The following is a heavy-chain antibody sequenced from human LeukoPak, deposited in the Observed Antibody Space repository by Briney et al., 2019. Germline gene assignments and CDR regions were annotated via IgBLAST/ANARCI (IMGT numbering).Heavy chain of an antibody. V-gene: IGHV1-8*01. CDR2: VNPNSGNT. D-gene: IGHD1-26*01. CDR1: GYTFTSYD. CDR3: ARVEQGEWELLGY. J-gene: IGHJ4*02. Sequence: ASVKVSCKASGYTFTSYDINWVRQATGQGLEWMGWVNPNSGNTGYAQKFQGRVTMTRNTSISTAYMELSSLRSEDTAVYYCARVEQGEWELLGYWGQGTLVTVSS.